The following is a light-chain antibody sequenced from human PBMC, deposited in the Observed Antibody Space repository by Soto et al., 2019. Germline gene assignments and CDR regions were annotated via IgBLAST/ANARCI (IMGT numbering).Light chain of an antibody. CDR2: EGS. V-gene: IGLV2-23*03. Sequence: QSVLTQPASVSGSPGQSITISCTGTSSDVGSYNLVSWYQQHPGKAPKLMIYEGSKRPSGVSNRFSGSKSGNTASLTISGFQAEDEADYYCCSYAGSSTFERVFGGGTKLTVL. CDR1: SSDVGSYNL. CDR3: CSYAGSSTFERV. J-gene: IGLJ2*01.